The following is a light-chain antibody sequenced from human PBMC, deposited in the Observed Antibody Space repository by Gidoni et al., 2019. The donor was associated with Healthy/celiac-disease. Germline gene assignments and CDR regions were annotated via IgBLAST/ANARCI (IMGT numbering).Light chain of an antibody. CDR2: DVS. V-gene: IGLV2-14*01. J-gene: IGLJ1*01. CDR3: SSYTSSSTLV. Sequence: QSALTQPDSVYGSPGQSITISCTGTSSDGGGYNYVSWYQQHPGKGPKLMIYDVSNRPSGVSNRFSGSKSGNTASLTISGLQAEDEADYYYSSYTSSSTLVFGTGTKVTVL. CDR1: SSDGGGYNY.